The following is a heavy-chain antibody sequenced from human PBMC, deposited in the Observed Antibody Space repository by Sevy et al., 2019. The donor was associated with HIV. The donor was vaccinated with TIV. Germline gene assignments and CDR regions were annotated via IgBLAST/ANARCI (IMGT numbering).Heavy chain of an antibody. Sequence: GGSLRLSCAASGFTFSTYGMHWVRQAPGKGLEWVAVIWYDGSNKNYADSVKGRVTISRDNSKNTLYLQMNSLRTEETAIYYCASEYSRSSPYYFDYWGQGTLVTVSS. CDR3: ASEYSRSSPYYFDY. CDR2: IWYDGSNK. CDR1: GFTFSTYG. J-gene: IGHJ4*02. D-gene: IGHD6-6*01. V-gene: IGHV3-33*08.